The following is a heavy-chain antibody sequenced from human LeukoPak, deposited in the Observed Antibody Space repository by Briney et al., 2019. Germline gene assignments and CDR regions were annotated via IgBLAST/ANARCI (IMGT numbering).Heavy chain of an antibody. Sequence: SQTLSLTCTVSGDSISTGGYFWSWIRQPAGKGLEWIGRVYAGGKTNYNPSLRSRVTISVDTSRNQFSLKLNSVTAADTAVYYCARMDYYGSGTYHSWFDPWGQGTLVTVSS. CDR3: ARMDYYGSGTYHSWFDP. V-gene: IGHV4-61*02. D-gene: IGHD3-10*01. CDR2: VYAGGKT. CDR1: GDSISTGGYF. J-gene: IGHJ5*02.